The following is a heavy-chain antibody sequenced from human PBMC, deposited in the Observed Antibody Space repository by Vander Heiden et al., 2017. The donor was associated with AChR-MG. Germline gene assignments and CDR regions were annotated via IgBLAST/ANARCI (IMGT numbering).Heavy chain of an antibody. CDR1: GFPFSSYG. D-gene: IGHD5-12*01. V-gene: IGHV3-30*18. Sequence: QVQLVASGGGVVQPGRSLRLSCAASGFPFSSYGMHWVRQAPGKGLEGVAVISYDGSNKYYADSVKGRFTISRDNSKNTLYLQMNSLRAEDTAVYYCAKESLRLHFDYWGQGTLVTVSS. CDR2: ISYDGSNK. CDR3: AKESLRLHFDY. J-gene: IGHJ4*02.